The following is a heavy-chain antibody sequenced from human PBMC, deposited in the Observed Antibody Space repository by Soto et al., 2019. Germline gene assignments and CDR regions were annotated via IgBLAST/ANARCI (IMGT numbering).Heavy chain of an antibody. V-gene: IGHV4-59*01. Sequence: SETLSLTCTVSGGSISSYYWSWIRQPPGKGLEWIGYIYYSGSTNYNPSLKSRVTISVDTSKNQFSLKLSSVTAADTAVYYCAGYFDQDYYYYGTAVWVQGTTVPVS. CDR2: IYYSGST. J-gene: IGHJ6*02. CDR3: AGYFDQDYYYYGTAV. CDR1: GGSISSYY. D-gene: IGHD3-9*01.